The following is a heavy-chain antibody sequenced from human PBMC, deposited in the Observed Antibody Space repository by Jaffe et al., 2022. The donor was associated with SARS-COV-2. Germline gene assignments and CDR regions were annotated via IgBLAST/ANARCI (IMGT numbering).Heavy chain of an antibody. D-gene: IGHD6-19*01. CDR2: IYYSGST. V-gene: IGHV4-59*01. Sequence: QVQLQESGPGLVKPSETLSLTCTVSGGSISSYYWSWIRQPPGKGLEWIGYIYYSGSTNYNPSLKSRVTISVDTSKNQFSLKLSSVTAADTAVYYCARVQWLGDAFDIWGQGTMVTVSS. CDR1: GGSISSYY. CDR3: ARVQWLGDAFDI. J-gene: IGHJ3*02.